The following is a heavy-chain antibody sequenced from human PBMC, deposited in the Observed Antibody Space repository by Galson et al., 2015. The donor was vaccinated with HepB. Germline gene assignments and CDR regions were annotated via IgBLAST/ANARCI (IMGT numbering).Heavy chain of an antibody. CDR2: ISSSSSYI. D-gene: IGHD6-19*01. CDR3: ARGPVYSSGWTFDY. Sequence: SLRLSCAASGFTFSSYSMNWVRQAPGKGLEWVSTISSSSSYIYYADSVKGRFTISRDNAKNSLYLQMNSLRAEDTAVYYCARGPVYSSGWTFDYWGQGTLVTVSS. V-gene: IGHV3-21*01. J-gene: IGHJ4*02. CDR1: GFTFSSYS.